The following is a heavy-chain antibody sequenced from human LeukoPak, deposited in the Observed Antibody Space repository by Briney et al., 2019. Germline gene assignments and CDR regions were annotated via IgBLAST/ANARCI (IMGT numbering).Heavy chain of an antibody. D-gene: IGHD1-26*01. CDR2: INRGGST. CDR1: GGSFSGYY. V-gene: IGHV4-34*01. Sequence: SETLSLTCAVYGGSFSGYYWSWIRQPPGKGLEWIGEINRGGSTNYNPSLKSRVTISLDTSKSQFSLILNSVTAADTAVYYCVRGLGSGSYFGYWGQGTLVTVSS. CDR3: VRGLGSGSYFGY. J-gene: IGHJ4*02.